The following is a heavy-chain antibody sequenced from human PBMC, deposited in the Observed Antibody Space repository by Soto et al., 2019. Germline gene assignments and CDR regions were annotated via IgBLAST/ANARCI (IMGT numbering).Heavy chain of an antibody. V-gene: IGHV4-39*01. CDR2: IYYSGST. CDR1: GGSISSSSYY. CDR3: ASQRDIAAAGTN. Sequence: PSETLSLTCTVSGGSISSSSYYWGWIRQPPGKGLEWIGSIYYSGSTYYNPSLKSRVTISVDTSKNQFSLKLSSVTAADTAVYYCASQRDIAAAGTNWGQGTLVTVSS. D-gene: IGHD6-13*01. J-gene: IGHJ4*02.